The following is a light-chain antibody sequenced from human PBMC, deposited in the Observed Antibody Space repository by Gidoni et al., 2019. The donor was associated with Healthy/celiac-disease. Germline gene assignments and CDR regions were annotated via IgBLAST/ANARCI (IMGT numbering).Light chain of an antibody. J-gene: IGKJ4*01. CDR2: GAS. Sequence: ETVLTQSPGTLSLSPGERATLSCRASQIVSSSYLAWYQQKPGQAPRLLIYGASSRATGIPDRFSGSGSGTDFTLTISRLEPEDFAVYYCQQYGSSPLTFXGXTKVEIK. CDR3: QQYGSSPLT. CDR1: QIVSSSY. V-gene: IGKV3-20*01.